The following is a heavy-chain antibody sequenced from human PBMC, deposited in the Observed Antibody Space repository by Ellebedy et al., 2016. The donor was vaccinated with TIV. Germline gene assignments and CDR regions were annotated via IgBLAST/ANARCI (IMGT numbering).Heavy chain of an antibody. D-gene: IGHD3-10*01. V-gene: IGHV4-61*03. J-gene: IGHJ5*02. CDR1: GGSVSRPNYY. CDR2: IYSRGST. CDR3: SGAYGRATPRS. Sequence: MPSETLSLTCTVSGGSVSRPNYYLTWIRQPPGKGLEWIGYIYSRGSTDYKPSLKTRVTISVDTSKNHFSLNLKSVTAADTAVYFCSGAYGRATPRSWGQGTLVTVSS.